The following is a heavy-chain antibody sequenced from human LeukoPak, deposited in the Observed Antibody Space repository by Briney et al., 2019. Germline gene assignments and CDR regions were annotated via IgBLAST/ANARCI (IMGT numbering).Heavy chain of an antibody. Sequence: SETLSLTCTVSGYSISSGYYWGWIRQPPGKGLEWIGSIYHSGSTYYNPSLKSRVTISVDTSKNQFSLKLSSVTAADTAVYYYARDGYDFWSGYRPSYYFDYWGQGTLVTVSS. CDR2: IYHSGST. V-gene: IGHV4-38-2*02. J-gene: IGHJ4*02. CDR3: ARDGYDFWSGYRPSYYFDY. CDR1: GYSISSGYY. D-gene: IGHD3-3*01.